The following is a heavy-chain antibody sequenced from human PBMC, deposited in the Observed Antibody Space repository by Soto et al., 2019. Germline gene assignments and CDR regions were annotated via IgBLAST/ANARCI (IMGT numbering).Heavy chain of an antibody. CDR2: INSDGSST. CDR1: GFTFSSYW. CDR3: ARAGGLWFGELEGPYYYYGMDV. Sequence: PGGSLRLSCAASGFTFSSYWMHWVRQAPGKGLVWVSRINSDGSSTSYADSVKGRFTISRDNAKNTLYLQMNSLRAEDTAVYYCARAGGLWFGELEGPYYYYGMDVWGQGATVTVSS. J-gene: IGHJ6*02. D-gene: IGHD3-10*01. V-gene: IGHV3-74*01.